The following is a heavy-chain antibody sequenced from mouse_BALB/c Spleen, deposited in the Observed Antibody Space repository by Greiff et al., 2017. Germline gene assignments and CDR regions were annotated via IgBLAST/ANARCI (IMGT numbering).Heavy chain of an antibody. V-gene: IGHV2-9*02. CDR3: AAAGGGCALFAD. D-gene: IGHD1-1*02. CDR1: GFSFTSYD. CDR2: IWAGGIT. Sequence: QVQLKESGPGLVAPSECLSISCTVSGFSFTSYDVHWVRQTPGKGLEWLGVIWAGGITTYNSAIMSRPSTSKDNYKCRAFLIMNSLLTDDTAMYYCAAAGGGCALFADWGQGTLVTVSA. J-gene: IGHJ3*01.